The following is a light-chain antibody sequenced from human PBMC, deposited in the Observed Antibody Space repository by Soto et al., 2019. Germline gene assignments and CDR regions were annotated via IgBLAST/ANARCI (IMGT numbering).Light chain of an antibody. Sequence: DIQMTQSPSTLSASVGDRVTITYRASQSISSLLAWFQQKPGKAPEILIYKASSLESGVPSRFSGSGSGTEFTLTISSLQPDDFATYYCLQYYDYRTFGQGTKVEIK. V-gene: IGKV1-5*03. J-gene: IGKJ1*01. CDR2: KAS. CDR3: LQYYDYRT. CDR1: QSISSL.